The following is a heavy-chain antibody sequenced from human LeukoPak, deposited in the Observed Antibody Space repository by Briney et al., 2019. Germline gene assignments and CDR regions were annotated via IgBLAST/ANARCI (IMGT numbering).Heavy chain of an antibody. CDR2: IYTSGST. Sequence: PSETLSLTCTVSGGSISSYYWSWIRQPAGKGLEWIGRIYTSGSTNYNPSLKSRVTMSVDTSKNQFPLKLSSVTAADTAVYYWGRGLVLPAAFDYWGQGTLVTVPS. V-gene: IGHV4-4*07. CDR3: GRGLVLPAAFDY. J-gene: IGHJ4*02. CDR1: GGSISSYY. D-gene: IGHD2-2*01.